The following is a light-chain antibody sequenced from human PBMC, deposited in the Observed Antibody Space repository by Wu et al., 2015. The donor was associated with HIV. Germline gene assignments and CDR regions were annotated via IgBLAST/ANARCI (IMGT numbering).Light chain of an antibody. CDR1: NSVPSDH. CDR3: QGRA. Sequence: RVLTQSPGTLSLSPGDRATLSCRASNSVPSDHLAWYQHRPGQAPRLLIHSTSIRASGTPDRFSGSGSGTDFTLTISRLEPEDFAVYYCQGRAFGGGTKIEIQ. J-gene: IGKJ4*01. V-gene: IGKV3-20*01. CDR2: STS.